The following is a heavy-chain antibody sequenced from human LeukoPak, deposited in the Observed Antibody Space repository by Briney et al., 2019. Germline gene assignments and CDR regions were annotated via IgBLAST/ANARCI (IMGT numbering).Heavy chain of an antibody. V-gene: IGHV3-66*01. CDR2: IYSGGST. D-gene: IGHD4-11*01. J-gene: IGHJ6*02. CDR3: ARSYSNHLFGMDV. CDR1: GFTVSSYY. Sequence: QTGRSLRLSCAASGFTVSSYYMTWVRQAPGKGLEWVSVIYSGGSTYYADSVKGRVAISRDNSKNTVFLQMNSVRAEDTAVYYCARSYSNHLFGMDVWGQGTTVTVSS.